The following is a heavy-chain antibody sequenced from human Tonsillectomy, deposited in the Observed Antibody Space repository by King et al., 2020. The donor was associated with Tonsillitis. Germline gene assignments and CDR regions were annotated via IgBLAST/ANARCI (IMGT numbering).Heavy chain of an antibody. V-gene: IGHV3-66*01. J-gene: IGHJ2*01. CDR1: GFTVSSNY. CDR3: ARRSSGRLHWYFDL. D-gene: IGHD1-26*01. Sequence: QLVQSGGGLVQPGGSLRLSCGASGFTVSSNYMSWVRQAPGKGLEWVSIIYSDGSTYYADSVKGRFTISRDNSKNTLFLQMNSLRVEDTAVYYCARRSSGRLHWYFDLWGRGILVTVSS. CDR2: IYSDGST.